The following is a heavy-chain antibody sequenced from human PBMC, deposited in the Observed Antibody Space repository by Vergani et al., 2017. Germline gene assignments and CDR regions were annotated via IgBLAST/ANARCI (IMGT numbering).Heavy chain of an antibody. CDR3: ARASGWYEDYFDY. J-gene: IGHJ4*02. V-gene: IGHV3-33*01. D-gene: IGHD6-19*01. Sequence: QVQLVESGGGVVQPGRSLRLSCAASGFTFSSYGMHWVRQAPGKGLEWVAVIWYDGSNKYYADSVKGRFTISRDNSKNTLYLQMNSLRAEDTAVYYCARASGWYEDYFDYWGQGTLVTVSS. CDR1: GFTFSSYG. CDR2: IWYDGSNK.